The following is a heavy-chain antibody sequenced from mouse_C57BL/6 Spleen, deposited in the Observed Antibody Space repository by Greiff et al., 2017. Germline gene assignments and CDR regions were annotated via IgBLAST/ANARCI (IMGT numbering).Heavy chain of an antibody. J-gene: IGHJ1*03. Sequence: VQLQQSGPELVKPGASVKISCKASGYAFSSSWMNWVKQRPGKGLEWIGRIYPGDGDTNYNGKFKGKATLTADKSYSQAYMQLSSLTSEDSAVSFCAGTTVVGTYRYFDVWGTGTTVTVSS. V-gene: IGHV1-82*01. CDR1: GYAFSSSW. CDR2: IYPGDGDT. CDR3: AGTTVVGTYRYFDV. D-gene: IGHD1-1*01.